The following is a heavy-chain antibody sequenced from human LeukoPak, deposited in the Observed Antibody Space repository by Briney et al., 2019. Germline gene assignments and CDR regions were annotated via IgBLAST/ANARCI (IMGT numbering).Heavy chain of an antibody. CDR1: GYTFTSNY. CDR2: IYPRDGST. Sequence: ASVKVSCKASGYTFTSNYIHWVRQAPGQGLEWMGMIYPRDGSTSYAQKFQGRVTVTRDTSTCTVHMELSGLRSEDTAVYYCARDQEGFDYWGQGTLVTVSS. CDR3: ARDQEGFDY. V-gene: IGHV1-46*01. J-gene: IGHJ4*02.